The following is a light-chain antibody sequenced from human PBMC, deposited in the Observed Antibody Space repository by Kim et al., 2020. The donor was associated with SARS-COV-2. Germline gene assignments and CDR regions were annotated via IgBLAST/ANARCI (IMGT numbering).Light chain of an antibody. CDR1: KLGDKY. Sequence: SYELTQPPSVSVSPGQTAYITCSGDKLGDKYTCWYQQKPGQSPVLVIYQDTKRPSGIPERFSGSNSGNTATLTISGTQAMDEADYYCQVWDSSTVVFGGG. V-gene: IGLV3-1*01. CDR2: QDT. J-gene: IGLJ2*01. CDR3: QVWDSSTVV.